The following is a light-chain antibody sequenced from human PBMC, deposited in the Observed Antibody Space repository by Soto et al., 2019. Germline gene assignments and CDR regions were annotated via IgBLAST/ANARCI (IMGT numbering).Light chain of an antibody. J-gene: IGKJ1*01. V-gene: IGKV1-27*01. CDR2: AAS. Sequence: DIQMTQSPSSLSASVGDRVTITCRASQGISNYLAWYQQKSGKVPKLLIYAASTLQSGVPSRFSGSGSGTDFTLSISSLQPEDVAIYYCQKYDSAPWTFGQGTKVEIK. CDR1: QGISNY. CDR3: QKYDSAPWT.